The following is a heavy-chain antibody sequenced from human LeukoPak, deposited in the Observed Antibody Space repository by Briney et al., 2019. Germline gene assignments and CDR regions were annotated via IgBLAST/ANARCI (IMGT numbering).Heavy chain of an antibody. V-gene: IGHV4-34*01. CDR2: INHSGST. CDR1: GGSFSGYY. CDR3: AREGGRTIFGVVIIGPSGFDP. Sequence: PSETLSLTCAVYGGSFSGYYWSWIRQPPGKGLEWIGEINHSGSTNYNPSLKSRVTISVDTSKNQFSLKLSPVTAADTAVYYCAREGGRTIFGVVIIGPSGFDPWGQGTLVTVSS. D-gene: IGHD3-3*01. J-gene: IGHJ5*02.